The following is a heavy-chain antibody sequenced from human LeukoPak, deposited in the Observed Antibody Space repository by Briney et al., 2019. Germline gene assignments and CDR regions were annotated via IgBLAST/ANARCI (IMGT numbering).Heavy chain of an antibody. CDR2: INHSGST. Sequence: SETLSLTCAVYGGSFSGYYWSWIRQPPGKGLEWIGEINHSGSTRYNPSLKSRVTISVDTCKYQLSLRLTAVDAADRAGYCCARGLEDSYGSTSYYYSGQGTLVTLS. J-gene: IGHJ4*02. D-gene: IGHD3-10*01. V-gene: IGHV4-34*01. CDR1: GGSFSGYY. CDR3: ARGLEDSYGSTSYYY.